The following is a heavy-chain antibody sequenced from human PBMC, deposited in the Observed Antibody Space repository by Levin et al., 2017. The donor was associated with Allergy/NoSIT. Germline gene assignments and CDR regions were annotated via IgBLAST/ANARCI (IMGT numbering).Heavy chain of an antibody. Sequence: SETLSLTCTVSGGSISSGSYYWSWIRQPAGKGLEWIGRIYTSGSTNYNPSLKSRVTISVDTSKNQFSLKLSSVTAADTAVYYCARDRGCSSTSCYRKQWFDPWGQGTLVTVSS. J-gene: IGHJ5*02. CDR2: IYTSGST. D-gene: IGHD2-2*01. CDR3: ARDRGCSSTSCYRKQWFDP. V-gene: IGHV4-61*02. CDR1: GGSISSGSYY.